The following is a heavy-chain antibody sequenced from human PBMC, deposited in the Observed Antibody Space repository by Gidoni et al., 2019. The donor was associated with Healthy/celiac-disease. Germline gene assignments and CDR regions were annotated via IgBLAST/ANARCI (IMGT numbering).Heavy chain of an antibody. V-gene: IGHV4-34*01. J-gene: IGHJ3*02. CDR3: ARATRVRFLEWLFDAFDI. D-gene: IGHD3-3*01. CDR1: GGSFSGYY. Sequence: QVQLQQWGAGLLKPSETLSLTCAVYGGSFSGYYWSWIRQPPGKGLEWIGEINHSGSTNYNPSLKSRVTISVDTSKNQFSLKLSSVTAADTAVYYCARATRVRFLEWLFDAFDIWGQGTMVTVSS. CDR2: INHSGST.